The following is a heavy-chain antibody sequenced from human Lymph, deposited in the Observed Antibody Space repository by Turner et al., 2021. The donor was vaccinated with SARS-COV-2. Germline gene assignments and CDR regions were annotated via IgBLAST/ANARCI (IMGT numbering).Heavy chain of an antibody. CDR2: IKLDASEK. Sequence: EEQMEESGGGRVQPGGTLRLSCAASGFTFSYYWMSWVRQAHGHGLVWVANIKLDASEKYYVDSVKCRFTISRSNAKNSLFLHMHSLSAYSTALYYCARMGSSSWYFDYWGQGTLVTVSS. CDR3: ARMGSSSWYFDY. V-gene: IGHV3-7*01. CDR1: GFTFSYYW. D-gene: IGHD1-26*01. J-gene: IGHJ4*02.